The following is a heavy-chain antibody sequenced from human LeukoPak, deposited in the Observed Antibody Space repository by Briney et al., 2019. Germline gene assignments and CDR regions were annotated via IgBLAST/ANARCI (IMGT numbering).Heavy chain of an antibody. CDR1: GFTFSSYE. J-gene: IGHJ6*04. Sequence: GGSLRLSCAASGFTFSSYEMNWVRQAPGKGLEWVSYISSSGSTIYYADSVKGRFTISRDNAKNSLYLQMSSLRAEDTAVYYCTRGSCSGGSRHTNDVWGKGTTVTVSS. D-gene: IGHD2-15*01. CDR3: TRGSCSGGSRHTNDV. V-gene: IGHV3-48*03. CDR2: ISSSGSTI.